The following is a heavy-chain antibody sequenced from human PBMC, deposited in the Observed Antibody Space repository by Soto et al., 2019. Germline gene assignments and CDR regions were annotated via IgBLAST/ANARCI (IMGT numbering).Heavy chain of an antibody. CDR2: IDPSDSQT. J-gene: IGHJ4*02. D-gene: IGHD3-22*01. CDR1: GYSFAGYW. CDR3: ARQIYDSDTGPNFQYYFDS. Sequence: GESLKISCKGSGYSFAGYWISWVRQKPGKGLEWMGRIDPSDSQTYYSPSFRGHVTISVTKSITTVFLQWSSLRASDTAMYYCARQIYDSDTGPNFQYYFDSWGQGTPVTVSS. V-gene: IGHV5-10-1*01.